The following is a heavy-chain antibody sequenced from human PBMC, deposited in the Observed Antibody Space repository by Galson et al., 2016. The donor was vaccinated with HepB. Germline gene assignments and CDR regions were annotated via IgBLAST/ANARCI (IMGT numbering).Heavy chain of an antibody. D-gene: IGHD6-19*01. Sequence: ETLSLTCIVSGGSISSDYYWGWIRQPPGRGLEWIGSIYSSEDTYYNPSLKSRVTISVDTPKNQFSLRLDSVTAADTGLYYCATGIVVAGKYYYHYTDVWGKGTTVTVSS. CDR3: ATGIVVAGKYYYHYTDV. CDR2: IYSSEDT. V-gene: IGHV4-39*01. J-gene: IGHJ6*03. CDR1: GGSISSDYY.